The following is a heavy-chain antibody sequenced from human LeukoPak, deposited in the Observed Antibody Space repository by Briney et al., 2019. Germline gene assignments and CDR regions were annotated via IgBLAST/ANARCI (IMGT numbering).Heavy chain of an antibody. D-gene: IGHD1-26*01. CDR3: AKVHIVGVDYYYYNAMDV. CDR1: GLTFSSYS. CDR2: ISSSSSYI. V-gene: IGHV3-21*04. Sequence: GGSLRLSCAASGLTFSSYSMNWVRQAPGKGLGWVSSISSSSSYIYYADSVKGRFTISRDNSKNTLYLQMNSLRAEDTAMYYCAKVHIVGVDYYYYNAMDVWGQGTTVTVSS. J-gene: IGHJ6*02.